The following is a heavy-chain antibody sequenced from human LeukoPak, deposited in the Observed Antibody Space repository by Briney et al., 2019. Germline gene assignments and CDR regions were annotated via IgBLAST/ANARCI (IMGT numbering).Heavy chain of an antibody. D-gene: IGHD6-19*01. J-gene: IGHJ6*02. Sequence: GESLKISCKGSGYSFSTYWIGWVRQMPGKGLEWMGRIDPSDSYPNYSPSFQGHVTISVGRSVTTAYLQWSSLEASDTAVYYCARHSSGPDNDYYYYGMDVWGQGTTVTVSS. CDR3: ARHSSGPDNDYYYYGMDV. CDR2: IDPSDSYP. V-gene: IGHV5-10-1*01. CDR1: GYSFSTYW.